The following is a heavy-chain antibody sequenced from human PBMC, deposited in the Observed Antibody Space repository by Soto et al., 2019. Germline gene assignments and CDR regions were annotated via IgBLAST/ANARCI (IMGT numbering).Heavy chain of an antibody. D-gene: IGHD7-27*01. CDR3: ARDPKTSGGQHWAFNYFDS. CDR1: GFSFSISP. J-gene: IGHJ4*02. V-gene: IGHV3-30-3*01. CDR2: ISYDGTNK. Sequence: GGSLRLSCAASGFSFSISPMHWVRQAPGKXPEWVALISYDGTNKFYADSVKGRFTIPRDNSKSTLYLQVDSLRPEDAAVHYCARDPKTSGGQHWAFNYFDSWGQGTLVTVSS.